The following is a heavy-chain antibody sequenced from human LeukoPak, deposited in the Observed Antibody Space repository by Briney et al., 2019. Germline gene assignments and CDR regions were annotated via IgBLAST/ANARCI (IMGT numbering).Heavy chain of an antibody. J-gene: IGHJ3*02. CDR1: GFTLSSYD. CDR3: ARGAWDASDI. CDR2: ITSAGRTI. Sequence: GGSLRLSCAASGFTLSSYDMNWVRQAPGKGLEWVSFITSAGRTIYYADSVKGRFTISRDNAKNSLFLQMNSLRAEDTAVYFCARGAWDASDIWGQGTMVTVSS. V-gene: IGHV3-48*03.